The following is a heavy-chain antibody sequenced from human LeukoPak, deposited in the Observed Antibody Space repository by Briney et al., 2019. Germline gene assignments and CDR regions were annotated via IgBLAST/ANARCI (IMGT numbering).Heavy chain of an antibody. CDR2: VSSGSSTI. CDR3: ARGGYLITFGGVDY. V-gene: IGHV3-11*04. D-gene: IGHD3-16*01. CDR1: GFTFSDYY. J-gene: IGHJ4*02. Sequence: GGSLRLSCAASGFTFSDYYMSWIRQAPGKALEWVSYVSSGSSTIYYADSVKGRFTVSRDNGKRSLYLHMNSLRAEDTAMYYCARGGYLITFGGVDYWGQGTLATVSS.